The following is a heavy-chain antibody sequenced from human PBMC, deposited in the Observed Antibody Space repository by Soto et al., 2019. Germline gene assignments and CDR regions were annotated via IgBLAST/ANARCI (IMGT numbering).Heavy chain of an antibody. D-gene: IGHD2-2*01. CDR1: GCSISSGGYY. Sequence: QVQLQESGPGLVKPSQTLSLTCTVSGCSISSGGYYWSWIRQHPGNGREWFGYIYYSGSTYYNPAIKSRVPISVDTSKNQFALKLSSVTAADTAVYHCAKGIVVVPAAPNWFDPWGQGTLVTVSS. CDR3: AKGIVVVPAAPNWFDP. V-gene: IGHV4-31*03. CDR2: IYYSGST. J-gene: IGHJ5*02.